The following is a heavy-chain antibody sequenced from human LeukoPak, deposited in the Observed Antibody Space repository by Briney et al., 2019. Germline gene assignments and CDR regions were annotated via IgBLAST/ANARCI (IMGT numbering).Heavy chain of an antibody. J-gene: IGHJ4*02. CDR2: IYYSGSA. Sequence: GSLRLSCAASGFTFSSYSMNWIRQPPGKGLEWIGYIYYSGSATYNPSLKSRVTISLNTSKNQFSLKLSSVTAADTALYYCAGRSRSAWYYDYWGQGTLVIVSS. CDR3: AGRSRSAWYYDY. V-gene: IGHV4-59*01. D-gene: IGHD6-19*01. CDR1: GFTFSSYS.